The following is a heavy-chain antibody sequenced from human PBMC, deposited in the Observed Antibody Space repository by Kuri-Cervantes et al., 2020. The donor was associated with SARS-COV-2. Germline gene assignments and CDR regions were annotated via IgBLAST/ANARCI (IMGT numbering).Heavy chain of an antibody. CDR2: INPDGSYT. J-gene: IGHJ4*02. D-gene: IGHD1-26*01. CDR1: GFTFSGHW. V-gene: IGHV3-74*01. Sequence: GESLKISCAASGFTFSGHWIHWVRQAPGKGLVWVSRINPDGSYTNNADSVKGRFTLSRDNAKNMLFLQMNSLRAEDTAVYYCAKVDEGAFDYWGQGTLVTVSS. CDR3: AKVDEGAFDY.